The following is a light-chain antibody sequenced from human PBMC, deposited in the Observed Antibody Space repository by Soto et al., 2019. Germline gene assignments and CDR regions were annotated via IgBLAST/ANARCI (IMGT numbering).Light chain of an antibody. CDR2: AAS. CDR1: QTISSY. Sequence: DIQMTQPPSSLSASVGDRVTITCRASQTISSYLNCYQQKPGKAHKLLIYAASSLQSGVPSRFSGSGSAPDFTLTISRLQPEDFATYYCQQSHSIPYSFGQGTKREIK. CDR3: QQSHSIPYS. J-gene: IGKJ2*01. V-gene: IGKV1-39*01.